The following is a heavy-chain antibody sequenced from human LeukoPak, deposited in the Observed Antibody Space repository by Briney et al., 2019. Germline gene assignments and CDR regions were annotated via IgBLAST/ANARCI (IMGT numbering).Heavy chain of an antibody. CDR2: ISTRNSHM. V-gene: IGHV3-21*01. D-gene: IGHD4-17*01. J-gene: IGHJ4*02. CDR1: GFTFSSYS. Sequence: PGGSLRLSCAASGFTFSSYSMNWVRQAPGKGLEWVSSISTRNSHMYYADSVKGRFTTSRDNAKNSLYLQMSSLRAEDTAVYYCARKDYGDWGLGYWGQGTLVTVSS. CDR3: ARKDYGDWGLGY.